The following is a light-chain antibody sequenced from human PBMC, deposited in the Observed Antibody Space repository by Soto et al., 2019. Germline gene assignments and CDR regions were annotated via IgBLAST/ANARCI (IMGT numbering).Light chain of an antibody. CDR1: SSDVGGYKF. V-gene: IGLV2-14*01. J-gene: IGLJ1*01. CDR2: EVS. Sequence: QSALTQPASVSGSPGQSITISCTGTSSDVGGYKFVSWYQQHPGKVPKLLIYEVSNRPSGVSNRFSDSKSGNTASLTISGLQAEDEADYYCSSYTASSTLEVFGPGTKVTVL. CDR3: SSYTASSTLEV.